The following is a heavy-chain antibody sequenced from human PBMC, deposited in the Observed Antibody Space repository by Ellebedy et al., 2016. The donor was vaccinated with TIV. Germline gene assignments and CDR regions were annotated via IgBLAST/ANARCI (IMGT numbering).Heavy chain of an antibody. Sequence: GESLKISCAASGFTFSSYSMNWVRQAPGKGLEWVANIQRDGGEKNYVDSVKGRFTISRDNANNSLTLHMTSLTAADTAVYYCARGQTTNAMDVWGQGTTVTVSS. CDR3: ARGQTTNAMDV. V-gene: IGHV3-7*01. CDR1: GFTFSSYS. D-gene: IGHD1-14*01. CDR2: IQRDGGEK. J-gene: IGHJ6*02.